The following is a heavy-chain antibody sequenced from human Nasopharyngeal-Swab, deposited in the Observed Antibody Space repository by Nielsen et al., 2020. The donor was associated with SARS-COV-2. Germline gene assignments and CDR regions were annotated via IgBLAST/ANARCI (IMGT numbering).Heavy chain of an antibody. D-gene: IGHD4-17*01. CDR3: ARDRAAGYGDYNLEGY. CDR2: IYSGGST. V-gene: IGHV3-53*01. Sequence: GGSLRLSCAASGFTVSSNYMSWVRQAPGKGLEWVSVIYSGGSTYYADSVKGRFTISRDNSKNTLYLQMNSLRAEDTAVYYCARDRAAGYGDYNLEGYWGQGTLVTVSS. J-gene: IGHJ4*02. CDR1: GFTVSSNY.